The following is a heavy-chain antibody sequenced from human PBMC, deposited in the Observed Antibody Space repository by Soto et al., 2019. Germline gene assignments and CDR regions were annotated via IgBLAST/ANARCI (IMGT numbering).Heavy chain of an antibody. CDR3: ARSPLAVAGNYYYYGMDV. J-gene: IGHJ6*02. CDR2: IDPSDSYT. Sequence: PGESLKISCXGSGYSFTSYWISWVRQMPGKGLEWMGRIDPSDSYTNYSPSFQGHVTISADKSISTAYLQWSSLKASDTAMYYCARSPLAVAGNYYYYGMDVWGQGTTVTVSS. V-gene: IGHV5-10-1*01. D-gene: IGHD6-19*01. CDR1: GYSFTSYW.